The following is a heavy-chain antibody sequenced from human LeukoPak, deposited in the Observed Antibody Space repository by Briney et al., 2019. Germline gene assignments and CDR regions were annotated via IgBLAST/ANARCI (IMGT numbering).Heavy chain of an antibody. Sequence: GGSLRLSCAASGFTFSSYWMSWVRQAPGKGLEWVANIKQDGSEKYYVDSVKGRFTISRDNAKNSLYLQMNSLRAEDTAVYYCARIAAAGSRVFDYWGQGTLVTVSS. CDR2: IKQDGSEK. J-gene: IGHJ4*02. CDR3: ARIAAAGSRVFDY. V-gene: IGHV3-7*01. D-gene: IGHD6-13*01. CDR1: GFTFSSYW.